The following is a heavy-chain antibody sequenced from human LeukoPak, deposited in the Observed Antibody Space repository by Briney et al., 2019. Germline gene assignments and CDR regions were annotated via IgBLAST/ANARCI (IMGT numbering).Heavy chain of an antibody. V-gene: IGHV3-23*01. CDR2: VSGSGGTT. Sequence: QAGGSLRLSCAASGFSFSSYAMSWVRQAPGKGLDWVSAVSGSGGTTFYADSVKGRFTISRDNSKNTVYLEMDSLRDEDTAVYYCAKVAVFWFYGSGSYFDYWGQGSLVTVSS. J-gene: IGHJ4*02. D-gene: IGHD3-10*01. CDR1: GFSFSSYA. CDR3: AKVAVFWFYGSGSYFDY.